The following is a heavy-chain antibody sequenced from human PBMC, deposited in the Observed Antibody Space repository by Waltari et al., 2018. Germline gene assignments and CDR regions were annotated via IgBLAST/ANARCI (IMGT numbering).Heavy chain of an antibody. Sequence: QVQLVQSGAEVKKPGASVKVSCKASGYTFTSYAMHWVRQAPGQRLEWMGWINAGNGNTKYSQKFQGRVTITRDTSASTAYMELSSLRSEDTAVYYCARGREEVRQQLSDYWGQGTLVTVSS. CDR2: INAGNGNT. V-gene: IGHV1-3*01. CDR3: ARGREEVRQQLSDY. J-gene: IGHJ4*02. CDR1: GYTFTSYA. D-gene: IGHD6-13*01.